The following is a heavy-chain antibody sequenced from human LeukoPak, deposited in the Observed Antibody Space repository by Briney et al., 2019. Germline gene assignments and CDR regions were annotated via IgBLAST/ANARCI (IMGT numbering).Heavy chain of an antibody. CDR1: GFTFSDYY. Sequence: GGSLRLSCAASGFTFSDYYMSWIRQAPGKGLEWVSYTSSSSSYTNYADSVKGRFTISRDNAKNSLYLQMNSLRAEDTAVYYCAGGGYCGGDCHHAFDIWGQGTMVTVSS. J-gene: IGHJ3*02. V-gene: IGHV3-11*06. CDR2: TSSSSSYT. CDR3: AGGGYCGGDCHHAFDI. D-gene: IGHD2-21*02.